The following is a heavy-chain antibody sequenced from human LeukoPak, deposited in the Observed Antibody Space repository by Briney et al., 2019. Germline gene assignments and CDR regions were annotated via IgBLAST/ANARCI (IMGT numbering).Heavy chain of an antibody. J-gene: IGHJ4*02. Sequence: SETLSLTCTVSGASFNSDDQYWNWIRQSPGKGLEWIGSIHPSGMLYNNPSLESRVTMSRDTSKDQFSLNLNSVTAADTAVYFCSRGLGSRKLGYWGQGILVTVSS. V-gene: IGHV4-31*03. CDR1: GASFNSDDQY. CDR2: IHPSGML. CDR3: SRGLGSRKLGY. D-gene: IGHD2-2*01.